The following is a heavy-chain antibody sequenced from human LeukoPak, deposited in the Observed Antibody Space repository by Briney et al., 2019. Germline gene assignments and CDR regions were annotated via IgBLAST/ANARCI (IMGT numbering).Heavy chain of an antibody. CDR3: AKVWEGYSSGWPFFDY. J-gene: IGHJ4*02. Sequence: GGTLTLSCAASGFTFSNYGITWVRQTPGKGLEWLTGINGSGGRAYYADSVKGRFTISRDNSKNTLYLQMNSLRAEDTAVYYCAKVWEGYSSGWPFFDYWGQGTLVTVSS. D-gene: IGHD6-19*01. CDR2: INGSGGRA. V-gene: IGHV3-23*01. CDR1: GFTFSNYG.